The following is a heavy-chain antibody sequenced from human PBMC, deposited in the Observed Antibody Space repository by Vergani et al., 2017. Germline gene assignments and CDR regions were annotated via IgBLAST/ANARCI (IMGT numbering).Heavy chain of an antibody. Sequence: QVQLVQSGAEVKKPGASVKVSCKASGYTFTSYAMHWVRQAPGQRLEWMGWINAGNGNTKYSQKFQGRVTITADESTSTAYMELSSLRSEDTAVYYCARREVAAAGNFDYWGQGTLVTVSS. V-gene: IGHV1-3*01. D-gene: IGHD6-13*01. J-gene: IGHJ4*02. CDR3: ARREVAAAGNFDY. CDR1: GYTFTSYA. CDR2: INAGNGNT.